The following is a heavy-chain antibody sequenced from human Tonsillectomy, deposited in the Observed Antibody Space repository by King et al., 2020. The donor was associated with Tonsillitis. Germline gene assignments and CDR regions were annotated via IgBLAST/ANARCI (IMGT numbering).Heavy chain of an antibody. CDR2: IIPIFGIA. V-gene: IGHV1-69*01. J-gene: IGHJ4*02. CDR3: ASFYYDSSGYYYVADC. Sequence: VQLVQSGAEVKKPGSSVKVSCKASGGTFSSYAITWVRQAPGQGLEWMGGIIPIFGIANYAQKFQGRVTITADESTSTAYMELSSLRSEDTAVYYCASFYYDSSGYYYVADCWGQGTLVTVSS. D-gene: IGHD3-22*01. CDR1: GGTFSSYA.